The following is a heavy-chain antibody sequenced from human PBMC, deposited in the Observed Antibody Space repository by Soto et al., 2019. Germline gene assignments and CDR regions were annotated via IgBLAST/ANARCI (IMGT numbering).Heavy chain of an antibody. CDR3: ARDSLTGNYFDP. CDR1: GGSISSGGYA. D-gene: IGHD1-7*01. CDR2: IYHSGYT. Sequence: SETLSLTCVVSGGSISSGGYAWNWIRQPPGKGLEWIGYIYHSGYTSYNPSLKSRVTISVDKSKNQFSLKLSFVTAADTAVYYCARDSLTGNYFDPWGQG. J-gene: IGHJ5*02. V-gene: IGHV4-30-2*01.